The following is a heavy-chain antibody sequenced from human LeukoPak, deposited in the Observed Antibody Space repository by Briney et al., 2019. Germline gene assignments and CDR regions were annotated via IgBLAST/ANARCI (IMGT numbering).Heavy chain of an antibody. D-gene: IGHD1-20*01. Sequence: KASETLSLTCTVSGYSISSGYYWGWIRQPPGKGLEWIGSIYHSGSTYYNPSLKSRVTISVDKSKNQFSLNLNSVTAADTAVYYCARRAYDWEYGSHDGFDIWGQGTLVTVSS. J-gene: IGHJ3*02. CDR2: IYHSGST. CDR1: GYSISSGYY. V-gene: IGHV4-38-2*02. CDR3: ARRAYDWEYGSHDGFDI.